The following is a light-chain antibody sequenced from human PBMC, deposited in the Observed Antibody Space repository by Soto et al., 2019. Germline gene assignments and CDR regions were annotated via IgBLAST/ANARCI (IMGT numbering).Light chain of an antibody. V-gene: IGKV3-11*01. Sequence: EVVLTQSPATLSLSPGDRATLSCRASQSVSHSLAWYQQKPGQAPRLLIHDASSRATGIPARFSGSGSETDFTLTISSLEPEDFAVYYCHQRGSWPPSITFGQGTRLEIK. J-gene: IGKJ5*01. CDR3: HQRGSWPPSIT. CDR2: DAS. CDR1: QSVSHS.